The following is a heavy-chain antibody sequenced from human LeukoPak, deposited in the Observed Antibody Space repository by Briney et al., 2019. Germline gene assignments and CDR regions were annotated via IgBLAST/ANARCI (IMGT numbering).Heavy chain of an antibody. J-gene: IGHJ4*02. Sequence: GGSLRLSCAVSGFTFSSFSMNWVRQAPGKGLEWVAVISSDGSDKYYADSVKGRFTISRDNSKNTMYLQMNSLRDEDTAVYYCAKGSATTVVTIDYWGQGTLVTVSS. CDR1: GFTFSSFS. D-gene: IGHD4-23*01. CDR3: AKGSATTVVTIDY. CDR2: ISSDGSDK. V-gene: IGHV3-30*18.